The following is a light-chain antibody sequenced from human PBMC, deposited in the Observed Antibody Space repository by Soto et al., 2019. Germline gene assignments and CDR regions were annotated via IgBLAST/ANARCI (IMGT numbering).Light chain of an antibody. J-gene: IGKJ5*01. CDR1: QGISDR. V-gene: IGKV1-9*01. CDR2: SAS. CDR3: QQRDGYPIT. Sequence: DIQLTQSPSFLSASVGDRVTITCRASQGISDRLAWYQQRPGKAPNLLIHSASSLQSGVPLRFSGSGSGTEFTLTISSLQPADFATYYCQQRDGYPITFGQVTRLEMK.